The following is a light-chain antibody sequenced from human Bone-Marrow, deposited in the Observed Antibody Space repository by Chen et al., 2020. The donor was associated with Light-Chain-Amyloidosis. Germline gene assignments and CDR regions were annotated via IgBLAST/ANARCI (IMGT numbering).Light chain of an antibody. CDR3: SSYTSSSTLV. Sequence: QSALTQPASVSGSPGQSITISCTGTSSDVGGYNYVSWYQQHPGKAPKHMIYDVSNRPSGVSNRFSGSKSGNPASLTISGLQAEDEADYYCSSYTSSSTLVFGGGTKLTVL. V-gene: IGLV2-14*01. CDR2: DVS. CDR1: SSDVGGYNY. J-gene: IGLJ3*02.